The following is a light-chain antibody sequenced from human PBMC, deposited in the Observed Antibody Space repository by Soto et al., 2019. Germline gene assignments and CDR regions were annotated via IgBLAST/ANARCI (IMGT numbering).Light chain of an antibody. J-gene: IGLJ2*01. CDR2: EVS. CDR1: SSDVGGYNY. V-gene: IGLV2-8*01. Sequence: QSVLTQPPSASGSPGQSVTISCTGTSSDVGGYNYVSWYQQHPGKAPKLMFYEVSKRPSGVPDRSSGSKSGNTASLTVSGLQAEDEADYYCSSYAGRNNVVFGGGTKVTVL. CDR3: SSYAGRNNVV.